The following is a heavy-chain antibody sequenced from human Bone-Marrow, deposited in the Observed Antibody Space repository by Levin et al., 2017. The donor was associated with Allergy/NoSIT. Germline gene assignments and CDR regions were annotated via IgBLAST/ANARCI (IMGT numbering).Heavy chain of an antibody. D-gene: IGHD6-6*01. CDR2: IIPIFGTA. CDR3: ARGPRLSSSPRWGGYFDY. CDR1: GGTFSSYA. Sequence: KISCKASGGTFSSYAISWVRQAPGQGLEWMGGIIPIFGTANYAQKFQGRVTITADKSTSTAYMELSSLRSEDTAVYYCARGPRLSSSPRWGGYFDYWGQGTLVTVSS. V-gene: IGHV1-69*06. J-gene: IGHJ4*02.